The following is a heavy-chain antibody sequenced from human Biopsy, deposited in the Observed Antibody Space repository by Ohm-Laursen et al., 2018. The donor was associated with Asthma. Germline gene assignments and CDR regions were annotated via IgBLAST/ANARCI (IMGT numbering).Heavy chain of an antibody. V-gene: IGHV3-30*03. Sequence: SLRLSCAASGFTFSSFGMHWVRQTPAKGLEWVAVISFDGSNKYYADSVKGRFTISRDNVGDFLYLQMKTLRAEDTAVYYCARDPSLLGFDYWGQGTLVTVSS. CDR3: ARDPSLLGFDY. CDR2: ISFDGSNK. J-gene: IGHJ4*02. CDR1: GFTFSSFG. D-gene: IGHD3-10*01.